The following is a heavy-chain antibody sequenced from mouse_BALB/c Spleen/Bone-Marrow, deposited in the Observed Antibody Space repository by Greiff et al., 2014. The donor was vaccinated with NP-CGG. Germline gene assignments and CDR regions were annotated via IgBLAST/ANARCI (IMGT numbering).Heavy chain of an antibody. Sequence: VQLKESGPELVKPGASVKISCKTSGYTFTEYSMHWVKQSHGKSLEWIGGINPNNGVTSYNQKFKVKATLTVDKSSNTAYMELRSLTSEDSAVYFCARWGWDFATGYWGQGTSVTVSS. CDR2: INPNNGVT. CDR1: GYTFTEYS. J-gene: IGHJ4*01. CDR3: ARWGWDFATGY. V-gene: IGHV1-18*01. D-gene: IGHD3-3*01.